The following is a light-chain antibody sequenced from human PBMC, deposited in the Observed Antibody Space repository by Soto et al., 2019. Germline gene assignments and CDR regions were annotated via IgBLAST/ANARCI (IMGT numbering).Light chain of an antibody. CDR1: QSVSSNY. CDR3: QQYGSSRT. CDR2: GAS. V-gene: IGKV3-20*01. Sequence: EIVLTQSPDTLSLSPGERATLSCRASQSVSSNYLAWYQQKPGQAPRLLIHGASSRATGIPDRFSGSGSGTHFTLTISSLEPEDFAVYYCQQYGSSRTFCQGTKVEIK. J-gene: IGKJ1*01.